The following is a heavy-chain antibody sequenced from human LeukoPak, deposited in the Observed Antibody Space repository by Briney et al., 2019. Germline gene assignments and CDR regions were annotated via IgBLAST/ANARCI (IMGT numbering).Heavy chain of an antibody. CDR2: ISYDGSNK. D-gene: IGHD2-2*01. V-gene: IGHV3-30-3*01. Sequence: GGSLRLSCAASGFTFSSYAMHWVRQAPGKGLEWVAVISYDGSNKYYADSVKGRFTISRDNSKNTLYLQMNSLRAEDTAVYYCARDVPGSTSCDYWGQGTLVTVSS. J-gene: IGHJ4*02. CDR1: GFTFSSYA. CDR3: ARDVPGSTSCDY.